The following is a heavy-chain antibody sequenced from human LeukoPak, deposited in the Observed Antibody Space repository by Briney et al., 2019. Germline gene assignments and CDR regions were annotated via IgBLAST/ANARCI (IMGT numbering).Heavy chain of an antibody. V-gene: IGHV1-69*04. J-gene: IGHJ6*02. CDR3: ARVPPLRGITGTPKVYYGMDV. D-gene: IGHD1-7*01. Sequence: SVKVSCKASGGTFSGYAISWVRQAPGQGLEWMGRIIPIFGVANYAQKFQGRVTITADKSMSTAYMELSSLRSEDTAVYYCARVPPLRGITGTPKVYYGMDVWGQGTTVTVSS. CDR1: GGTFSGYA. CDR2: IIPIFGVA.